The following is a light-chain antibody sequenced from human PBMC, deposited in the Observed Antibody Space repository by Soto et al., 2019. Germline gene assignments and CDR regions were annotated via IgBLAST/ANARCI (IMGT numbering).Light chain of an antibody. CDR1: SSDVGSYNL. V-gene: IGLV2-23*01. J-gene: IGLJ1*01. Sequence: QSALTQPASVSGSPGQSITISCTGTSSDVGSYNLVSWYQQRPGKAPKLMIYEGSKRPSGVSIRFSGSKSGNTASLTISGLQDEDEADYYCCSYAGSSTYVFGTGTKLTVL. CDR3: CSYAGSSTYV. CDR2: EGS.